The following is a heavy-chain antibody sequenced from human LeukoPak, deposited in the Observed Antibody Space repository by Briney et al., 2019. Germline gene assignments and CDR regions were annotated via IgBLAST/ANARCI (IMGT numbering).Heavy chain of an antibody. D-gene: IGHD1-7*01. Sequence: GGTLRLSCAASGFTFSSYGMSWVRQAPGKGLEWVSGISGSGGSTDYADSVKGRFTISRDNSKNTLYLQMNSLRAEDTAVYYCAKRRGLELLYYYYMDVWGKGTTVTVSS. CDR3: AKRRGLELLYYYYMDV. CDR1: GFTFSSYG. CDR2: ISGSGGST. J-gene: IGHJ6*03. V-gene: IGHV3-23*01.